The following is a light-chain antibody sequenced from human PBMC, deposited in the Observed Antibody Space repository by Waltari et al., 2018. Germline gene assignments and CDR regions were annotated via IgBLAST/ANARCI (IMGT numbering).Light chain of an antibody. J-gene: IGLJ1*01. Sequence: QSALTQPRSVSGSPGQSVAISCSGTSSDVGGYNYVFWYQQHPGQPPKLMIYDVTKRPAGVPDRFSGSKSGNTASLTISGLQADDEADYYCCSYAGRNIYVFGTGTKVTVL. CDR2: DVT. V-gene: IGLV2-11*01. CDR3: CSYAGRNIYV. CDR1: SSDVGGYNY.